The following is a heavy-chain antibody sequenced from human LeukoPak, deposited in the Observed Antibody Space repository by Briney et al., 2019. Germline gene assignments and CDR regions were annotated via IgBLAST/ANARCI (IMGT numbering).Heavy chain of an antibody. D-gene: IGHD1-26*01. CDR3: ARDPYSGNYGAYYYYYMDV. Sequence: GGSLRLSCAASGFTFSIYSMNWVRQAPGKGLEWVSFNNSRSTKYYADSVKGRFTISSDNAKNSLYLQMNSLRPEDTAVYYCARDPYSGNYGAYYYYYMDVWGKGTTVTISS. CDR1: GFTFSIYS. CDR2: NNSRSTK. J-gene: IGHJ6*03. V-gene: IGHV3-48*04.